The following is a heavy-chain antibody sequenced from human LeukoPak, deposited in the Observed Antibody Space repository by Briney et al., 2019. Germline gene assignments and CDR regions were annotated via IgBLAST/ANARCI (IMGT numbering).Heavy chain of an antibody. V-gene: IGHV3-23*01. CDR1: GFTLA. J-gene: IGHJ5*02. Sequence: GGSLRLSCVTSGFTLALSWVRQVPGKGPEWVSAIGGSGENTYYADSVKGRFTISRDNSKNTVYLQMNSLRAEDTAVYYCARDHPLVRGFDPWGQGILVTDSS. CDR2: IGGSGENT. CDR3: ARDHPLVRGFDP. D-gene: IGHD3-10*01.